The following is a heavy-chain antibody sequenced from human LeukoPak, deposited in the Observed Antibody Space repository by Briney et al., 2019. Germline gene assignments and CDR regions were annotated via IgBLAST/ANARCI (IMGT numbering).Heavy chain of an antibody. D-gene: IGHD6-13*01. CDR2: IIPILGIA. Sequence: ASVKVSCKVSGGTFSSYAISWVRQAPGQGLEWMGRIIPILGIANYAQKFQGRVTITADKSTSTAYMELSSLRSEDTAVYYCVRDLDSGRAAGTTLFDYWGQGTLVTVSS. J-gene: IGHJ4*02. V-gene: IGHV1-69*04. CDR3: VRDLDSGRAAGTTLFDY. CDR1: GGTFSSYA.